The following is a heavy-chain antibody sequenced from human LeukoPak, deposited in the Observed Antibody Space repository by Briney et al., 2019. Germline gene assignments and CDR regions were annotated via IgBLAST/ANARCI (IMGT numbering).Heavy chain of an antibody. CDR3: ARDTSYGLDV. J-gene: IGHJ6*02. CDR1: GFTFSSYW. D-gene: IGHD2-2*01. Sequence: PGGSLRLSCAASGFTFSSYWMQWVRQAPGKGLVWVSRINTDESSTTYADSVKGRFTISRDNAKNTVYLQMNSLRAEDTAVYYCARDTSYGLDVWGQGTTVTVFS. V-gene: IGHV3-74*01. CDR2: INTDESST.